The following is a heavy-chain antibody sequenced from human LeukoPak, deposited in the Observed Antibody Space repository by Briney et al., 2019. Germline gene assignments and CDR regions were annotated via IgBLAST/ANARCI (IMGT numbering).Heavy chain of an antibody. J-gene: IGHJ4*02. CDR2: INPNSGGT. CDR1: GYTFTGYY. V-gene: IGHV1-2*06. Sequence: ASVKVSXKASGYTFTGYYMHWVRQAPRQGLEWMGRINPNSGGTNYAQKFQGRVTMNRDTSISTAYMELSRLRSDDTAVYYCAREWDGGLDYWGQGTLVTVSS. D-gene: IGHD1-26*01. CDR3: AREWDGGLDY.